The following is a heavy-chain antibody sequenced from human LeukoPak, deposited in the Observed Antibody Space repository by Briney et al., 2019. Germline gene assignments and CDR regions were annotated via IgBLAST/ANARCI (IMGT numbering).Heavy chain of an antibody. CDR3: AKDKRYRGANWFDP. V-gene: IGHV3-23*01. Sequence: PGGSLRLSCAASGFTFSSYAMSWVRQAPGKGLEWVSAISGSGGSTYYADSVKCRFTISRDNSKNTLYLQMNSLRAEDTALYYCAKDKRYRGANWFDPWGQGTLVTVSS. CDR1: GFTFSSYA. CDR2: ISGSGGST. J-gene: IGHJ5*02. D-gene: IGHD3-9*01.